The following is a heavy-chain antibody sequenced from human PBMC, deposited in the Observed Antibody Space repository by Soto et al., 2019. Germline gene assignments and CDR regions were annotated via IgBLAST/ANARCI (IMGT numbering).Heavy chain of an antibody. CDR1: GFSFSISP. J-gene: IGHJ4*02. CDR3: ARDPKTSGGQNWAFNYFDS. CDR2: ISYDGTNK. D-gene: IGHD7-27*01. V-gene: IGHV3-30-3*01. Sequence: PGGSLRLSCAASGFSFSISPMHWVRQAPGKGPEWVALISYDGTNKFYEDSVKGRFTISRDNSKSTLYLQVDSLRPEDAAVYYCARDPKTSGGQNWAFNYFDSWGQGPLVTVSS.